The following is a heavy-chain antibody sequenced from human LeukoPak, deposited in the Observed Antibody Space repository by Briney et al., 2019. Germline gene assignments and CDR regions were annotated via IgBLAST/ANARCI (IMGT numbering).Heavy chain of an antibody. D-gene: IGHD3-22*01. Sequence: GRSLRLSCAASGFTFSSYAMHWVRQAPGKGLEWVAVISDDGSNEHYADSVKGRFTVSRDNSKNTLYLQVNSLRPEDTAVYYCAKNDPDSSEDWGQGTLVTVSS. J-gene: IGHJ4*02. V-gene: IGHV3-30-3*02. CDR2: ISDDGSNE. CDR1: GFTFSSYA. CDR3: AKNDPDSSED.